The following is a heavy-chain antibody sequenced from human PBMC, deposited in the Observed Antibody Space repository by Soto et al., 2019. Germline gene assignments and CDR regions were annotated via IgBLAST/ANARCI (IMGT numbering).Heavy chain of an antibody. CDR1: GFTFSNAW. J-gene: IGHJ4*02. D-gene: IGHD4-17*01. V-gene: IGHV3-15*07. CDR3: TPHRCRDSGSSNY. CDR2: IKSKTDGGTT. Sequence: GGSLRLSCAASGFTFSNAWMNWVRQAPGKGLEWVGRIKSKTDGGTTDYAAPVKGRFTISRDDSKNKLYLQMNRLKTEDTAVYYCTPHRCRDSGSSNYWDPGTLVTGSS.